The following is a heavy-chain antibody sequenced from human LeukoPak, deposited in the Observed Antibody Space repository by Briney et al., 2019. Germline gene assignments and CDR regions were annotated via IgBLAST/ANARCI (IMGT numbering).Heavy chain of an antibody. J-gene: IGHJ4*02. CDR3: ARRNSYYYDSSGYGY. V-gene: IGHV4-34*01. D-gene: IGHD3-22*01. Sequence: PSETLSLTCAVYGGSFSGYYWSWIRRPPGKGLEWIGEINHSGSTNYNPSLKSRVTISVDTSKNQFSLKLSSVTAADTAVYYCARRNSYYYDSSGYGYWGQGTLVTVSS. CDR1: GGSFSGYY. CDR2: INHSGST.